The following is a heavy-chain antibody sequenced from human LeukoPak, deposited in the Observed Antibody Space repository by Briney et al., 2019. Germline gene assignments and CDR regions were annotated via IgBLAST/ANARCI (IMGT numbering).Heavy chain of an antibody. D-gene: IGHD1-14*01. V-gene: IGHV1-69*04. CDR1: GGTFSSYA. CDR2: IFPILGIA. Sequence: SVKVSCKASGGTFSSYAISWVRQAPGQGLEWMGRIFPILGIANYAQKFQGRVTITADKSTSTAYMELSSLRSEDTAVYYCARNHEFDYWGQGTLVTVSS. J-gene: IGHJ4*02. CDR3: ARNHEFDY.